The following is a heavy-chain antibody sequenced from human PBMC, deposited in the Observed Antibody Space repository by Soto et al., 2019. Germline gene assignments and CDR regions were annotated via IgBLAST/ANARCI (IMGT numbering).Heavy chain of an antibody. D-gene: IGHD3-10*01. J-gene: IGHJ4*02. CDR1: GFNLRDQA. CDR3: AKTYTGG. Sequence: LQSGGGIAQPGGSLRLSCTASGFNLRDQALSCVRQAPGGGLEWVSGISGLEDRTNYADFVKGRFFISKDRAKNTLNLQMNGLRDDDTAVYYCAKTYTGGWGQGTQVTVSS. CDR2: ISGLEDRT. V-gene: IGHV3-23*01.